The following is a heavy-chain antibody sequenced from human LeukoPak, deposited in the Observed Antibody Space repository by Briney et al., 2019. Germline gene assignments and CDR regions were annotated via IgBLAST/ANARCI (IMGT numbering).Heavy chain of an antibody. Sequence: GGSLRLSCAASGFSFSSYGMHWVRQAPGKGLEWVAVISYDGDNKYYEDSVNGRFTISRDNSKNTLSLQMDSLRAEDTAVYYCAKDIRVWGSYRYPCLDYWGQGTLVTVSA. D-gene: IGHD3-16*02. CDR2: ISYDGDNK. J-gene: IGHJ4*02. CDR1: GFSFSSYG. V-gene: IGHV3-30*18. CDR3: AKDIRVWGSYRYPCLDY.